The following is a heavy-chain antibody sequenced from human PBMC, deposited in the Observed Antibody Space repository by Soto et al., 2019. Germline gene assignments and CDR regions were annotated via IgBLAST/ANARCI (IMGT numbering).Heavy chain of an antibody. Sequence: PGGSLRLSCAVSGFTFSAYWMHWVRQVPGKGLTWVSRISDDGSTATYADSVKGRFVISRDNAKNSLYLEMNTLRVDDSGLYYCDRGPSVSSTGTGAHWGRGTLVTVSS. CDR1: GFTFSAYW. D-gene: IGHD1-1*01. CDR2: ISDDGSTA. J-gene: IGHJ4*02. V-gene: IGHV3-74*01. CDR3: DRGPSVSSTGTGAH.